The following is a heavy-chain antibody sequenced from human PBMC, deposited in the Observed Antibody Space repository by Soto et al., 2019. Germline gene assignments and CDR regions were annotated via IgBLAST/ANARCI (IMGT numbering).Heavy chain of an antibody. CDR2: INSDGSST. Sequence: EVQLVECGGGLVQPGGSLRLSCAASGFTFSSYWMHWVRQAPGKGLVWVSRINSDGSSTSYADSVKGRFTISRDNAKNTLYLQMNSLRAEDTAVYYCAVAVAGPTAIGYWGQGTLVIVSS. D-gene: IGHD6-19*01. CDR1: GFTFSSYW. CDR3: AVAVAGPTAIGY. V-gene: IGHV3-74*01. J-gene: IGHJ4*02.